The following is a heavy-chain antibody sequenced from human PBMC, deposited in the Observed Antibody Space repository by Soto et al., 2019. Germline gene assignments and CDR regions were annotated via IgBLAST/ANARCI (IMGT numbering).Heavy chain of an antibody. CDR2: IYYSGST. CDR3: ARRCGGDCYFAFDI. J-gene: IGHJ3*02. D-gene: IGHD2-21*02. V-gene: IGHV4-39*01. Sequence: SETLSLTCTVSGGSISSSSYYWGWIRQPPGKGLEWIGSIYYSGSTYYNPSLKSRVTISVDTSKNQFSLKLSSVTAADTAVYYCARRCGGDCYFAFDIWGQGTMVTVSS. CDR1: GGSISSSSYY.